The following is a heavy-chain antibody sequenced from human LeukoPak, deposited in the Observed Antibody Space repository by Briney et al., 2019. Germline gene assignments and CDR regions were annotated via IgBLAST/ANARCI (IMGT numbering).Heavy chain of an antibody. D-gene: IGHD6-19*01. V-gene: IGHV3-33*06. Sequence: GGSLRLSCAASGFTFSTYGMHWVRQPPGKGLEWVAVIWYDGSNKYYADSVKGRFTISRDNSKNTLYLQMDSLRAEDTAVYYCAKDQGGDSSGSFDYWGQGTLVTVSS. J-gene: IGHJ4*02. CDR1: GFTFSTYG. CDR3: AKDQGGDSSGSFDY. CDR2: IWYDGSNK.